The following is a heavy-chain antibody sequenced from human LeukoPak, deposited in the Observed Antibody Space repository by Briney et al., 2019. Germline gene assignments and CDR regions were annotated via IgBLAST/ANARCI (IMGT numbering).Heavy chain of an antibody. CDR2: ISYDGSNK. Sequence: GGSLRLSCAASGFTFSSYAMHWVRQAPGKGLEWVAVISYDGSNKYYADSVKGRFTISRDNSKNTLYLQMNSLRAEDTAVYYCARVGDLRFLEWLDAFDIWGQGTMVTVSS. V-gene: IGHV3-30*04. D-gene: IGHD3-3*01. CDR1: GFTFSSYA. J-gene: IGHJ3*02. CDR3: ARVGDLRFLEWLDAFDI.